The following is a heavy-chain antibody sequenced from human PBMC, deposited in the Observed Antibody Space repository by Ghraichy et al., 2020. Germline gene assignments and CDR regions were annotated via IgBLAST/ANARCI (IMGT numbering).Heavy chain of an antibody. Sequence: ASVKVSCKASGYSFTDYYMHWVRQAPGQGLEWMGWINPNNAGTNYAQKFQGRVTMTRDTSITTVYMELSRLTSDDTALYFCARGTLGYCSGGSCYSDYWGRGTLVTVSS. D-gene: IGHD2-15*01. CDR2: INPNNAGT. V-gene: IGHV1-2*02. J-gene: IGHJ4*02. CDR1: GYSFTDYY. CDR3: ARGTLGYCSGGSCYSDY.